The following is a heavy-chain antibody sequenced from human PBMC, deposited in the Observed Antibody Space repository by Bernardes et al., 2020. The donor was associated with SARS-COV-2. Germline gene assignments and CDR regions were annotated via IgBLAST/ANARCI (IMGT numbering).Heavy chain of an antibody. J-gene: IGHJ4*02. CDR1: GFPFSAYD. Sequence: GSLSLSCAASGFPFSAYDMSWVRQAPGKGLEWVSAITGNGGRTYYADHLKGRLTISRDNSKNTLYLQMNSLSAADTAVYYCAKDPPSGIYDYWGQGTLVTVSS. CDR2: ITGNGGRT. V-gene: IGHV3-23*01. CDR3: AKDPPSGIYDY. D-gene: IGHD1-26*01.